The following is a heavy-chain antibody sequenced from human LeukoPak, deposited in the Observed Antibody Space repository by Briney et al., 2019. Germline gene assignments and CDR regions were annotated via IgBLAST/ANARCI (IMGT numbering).Heavy chain of an antibody. CDR1: GGSISSSSYY. V-gene: IGHV4-39*07. D-gene: IGHD6-6*01. CDR2: IYYSGST. CDR3: APLAARRDDAFDI. J-gene: IGHJ3*02. Sequence: SETLSLTCTVSGGSISSSSYYWGWIRQPPGKGLEWIGSIYYSGSTYYNPSLKSRVTISVDTSKNQFSLKLSSVTAADTAVYYYAPLAARRDDAFDIWGQGTMVTVSS.